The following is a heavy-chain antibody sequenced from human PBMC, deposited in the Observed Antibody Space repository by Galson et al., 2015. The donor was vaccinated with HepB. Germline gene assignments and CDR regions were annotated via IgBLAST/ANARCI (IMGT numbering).Heavy chain of an antibody. CDR2: IKSKTDGETT. V-gene: IGHV3-15*01. CDR3: TKDVYYRTYWSWHDP. D-gene: IGHD2-8*02. J-gene: IGHJ5*02. CDR1: GFPFNNAW. Sequence: SLRLSCAASGFPFNNAWMTWVRQAPGMGLEWVGRIKSKTDGETTDYAAPVKGRFTISRDDSNNRLYLQMNSLETEDTAVYYCTKDVYYRTYWSWHDPWGQGTLITVSS.